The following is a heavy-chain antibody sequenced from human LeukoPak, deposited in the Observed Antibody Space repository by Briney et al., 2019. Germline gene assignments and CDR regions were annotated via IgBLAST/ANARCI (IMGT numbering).Heavy chain of an antibody. CDR3: ARDKGKGAYFDY. J-gene: IGHJ4*02. CDR1: GFTFSTYA. V-gene: IGHV3-30*04. Sequence: PGGSLRLSCAASGFTFSTYAMHWVRQTPGKGLEWVAVASYDESKKEYAESVKGRLTISRDNSKNTLYLEMNSLRVEDTAVYYCARDKGKGAYFDYWGQGTLVTVSS. CDR2: ASYDESKK.